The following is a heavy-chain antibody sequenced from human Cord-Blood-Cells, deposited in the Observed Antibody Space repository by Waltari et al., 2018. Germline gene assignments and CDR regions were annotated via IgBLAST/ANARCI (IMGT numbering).Heavy chain of an antibody. CDR2: IIPIFGTA. Sequence: QVQLVQSGAEVKKPGSSVKVSCKASGGTFSSYAISWVRQAPGQGREWMGGIIPIFGTANYAQKFQGRVTITADESTSTAYMELSSLRSEDTAVYYCARRLDYYDSSGYYNWFDPWGQGTLVTVSS. J-gene: IGHJ5*02. V-gene: IGHV1-69*01. CDR1: GGTFSSYA. D-gene: IGHD3-22*01. CDR3: ARRLDYYDSSGYYNWFDP.